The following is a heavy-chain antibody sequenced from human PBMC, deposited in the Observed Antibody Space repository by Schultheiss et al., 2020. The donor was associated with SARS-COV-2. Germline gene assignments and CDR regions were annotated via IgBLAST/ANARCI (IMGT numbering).Heavy chain of an antibody. D-gene: IGHD1-26*01. CDR2: ISSNGGST. Sequence: GGSLRLSCTASGFTFSSYAMSWVRQAPGKGLEYVSAISSNGGSTYYADSVKGRFTISRDNSKNTLYLQMNSLRAEDTAVYYCAKEDVEGGDDYWGQGTLVTVSS. V-gene: IGHV3-23*01. CDR3: AKEDVEGGDDY. J-gene: IGHJ4*02. CDR1: GFTFSSYA.